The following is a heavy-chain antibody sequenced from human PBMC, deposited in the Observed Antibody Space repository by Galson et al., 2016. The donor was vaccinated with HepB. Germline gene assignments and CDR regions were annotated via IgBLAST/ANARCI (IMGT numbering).Heavy chain of an antibody. D-gene: IGHD3-16*01. CDR3: ARDDYFRLGY. J-gene: IGHJ4*02. V-gene: IGHV3-48*02. CDR1: GFIFSVYN. Sequence: SLRLSCAASGFIFSVYNMHWARQAPGKGLGWIAWITSSSDTMYYADSVKGRFTISRDNAKNSLYLEMNSLRDEDTAVYYCARDDYFRLGYWGQGTLVTVSS. CDR2: ITSSSDTM.